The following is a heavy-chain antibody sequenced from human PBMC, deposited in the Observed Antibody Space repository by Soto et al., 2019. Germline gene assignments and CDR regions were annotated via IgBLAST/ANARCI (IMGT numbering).Heavy chain of an antibody. J-gene: IGHJ3*02. CDR2: IWYDGSNK. CDR1: GFTFSSYG. Sequence: GGSLRLSCAASGFTFSSYGMHWVRQAPGKGLEWVAVIWYDGSNKYYADSVKGRFTISRDNSKNTLYLQMNSLRAEDTAVYYCARDNTYYDFWSGSPDAFDIWGKGTMVTVSS. V-gene: IGHV3-33*01. CDR3: ARDNTYYDFWSGSPDAFDI. D-gene: IGHD3-3*01.